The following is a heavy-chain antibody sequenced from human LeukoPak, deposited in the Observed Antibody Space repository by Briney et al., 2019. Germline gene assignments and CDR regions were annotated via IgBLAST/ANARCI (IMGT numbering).Heavy chain of an antibody. CDR1: GFTFSDYY. D-gene: IGHD3-10*01. V-gene: IGHV3-11*01. CDR2: ISSSGSTI. CDR3: ARRRFGELLYYFDY. J-gene: IGHJ4*02. Sequence: GALRLPCAASGFTFSDYYMSWIRQAPGKGLEWVSYISSSGSTIYYADSVKGRFTISRDNAKNSLYLQMNSLRAEDTAVYYCARRRFGELLYYFDYWGQGTLVTVSS.